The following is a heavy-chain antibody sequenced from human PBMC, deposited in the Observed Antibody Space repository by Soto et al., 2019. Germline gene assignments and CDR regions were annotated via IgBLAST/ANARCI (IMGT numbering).Heavy chain of an antibody. Sequence: SETLSLTCTVSGGSISSSSYYWGWIRQPPGKGLEWIGSIYYSGSTYYNPSLKSRVTISVDTPKNQFSLKLSSVTAADTAVYYCAGGGAAGKGRYYYYGMDVWGQGTTVTVSS. CDR3: AGGGAAGKGRYYYYGMDV. V-gene: IGHV4-39*01. CDR2: IYYSGST. CDR1: GGSISSSSYY. D-gene: IGHD6-13*01. J-gene: IGHJ6*02.